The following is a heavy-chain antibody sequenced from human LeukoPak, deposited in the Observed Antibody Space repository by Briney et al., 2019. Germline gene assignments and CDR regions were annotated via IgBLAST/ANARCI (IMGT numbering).Heavy chain of an antibody. Sequence: GGSLRLSCAASGFTFSIYAMSWVRQAPGKGLEWVAVISYDGSNKYYADSVKGRFTISRDNSKNTLYLQMNSLRAEDTAVYYCAREYGDYGSYYYYGMDVWGQGTTVTVSS. J-gene: IGHJ6*02. V-gene: IGHV3-30-3*01. CDR2: ISYDGSNK. CDR3: AREYGDYGSYYYYGMDV. D-gene: IGHD4-17*01. CDR1: GFTFSIYA.